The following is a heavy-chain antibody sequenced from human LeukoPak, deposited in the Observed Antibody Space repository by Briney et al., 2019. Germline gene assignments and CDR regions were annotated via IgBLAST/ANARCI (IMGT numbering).Heavy chain of an antibody. CDR3: ARDPPLGSCSTISCPHLDY. D-gene: IGHD2-2*01. J-gene: IGHJ4*02. CDR2: ISSSSSFI. V-gene: IGHV3-21*01. CDR1: GFTFSSYN. Sequence: PGGSLRLSCAASGFTFSSYNMNWVRQAPGKGLEWVSSISSSSSFIYYADSVKGRFTISRDNAKNSLYLQMNSLRAEDTAVYYCARDPPLGSCSTISCPHLDYWGQGTLVTV.